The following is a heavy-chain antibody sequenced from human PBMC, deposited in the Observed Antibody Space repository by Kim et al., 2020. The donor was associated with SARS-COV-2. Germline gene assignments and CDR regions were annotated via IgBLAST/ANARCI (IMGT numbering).Heavy chain of an antibody. CDR3: TSPEYSSSWYYYYYGMDV. V-gene: IGHV3-49*04. J-gene: IGHJ6*02. Sequence: GGSLRLSCTASGFTFGDYAMSWVRQAPGKGLEWVGFIRSKAYGGTTEYAASVKGRFTISRDDSKSIAYLQMNSLKTEDTAVYYCTSPEYSSSWYYYYYGMDVWGQGTTVTVSS. D-gene: IGHD6-13*01. CDR1: GFTFGDYA. CDR2: IRSKAYGGTT.